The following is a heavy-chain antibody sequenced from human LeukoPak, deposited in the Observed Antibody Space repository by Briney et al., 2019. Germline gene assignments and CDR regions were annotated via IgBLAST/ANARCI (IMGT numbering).Heavy chain of an antibody. J-gene: IGHJ4*02. CDR3: ARHGIGIVVVPAAIVGESDY. V-gene: IGHV4-38-2*01. D-gene: IGHD2-2*01. CDR1: GYSVSSGYY. CDR2: IYHSGST. Sequence: PSETLSLTCAVSGYSVSSGYYWGWIRQPPGKGLEWIGSIYHSGSTYYNPSLKSRVTISVDTSKNQFSLNPSSVTAADTGVYYCARHGIGIVVVPAAIVGESDYWGQGTLVTVSS.